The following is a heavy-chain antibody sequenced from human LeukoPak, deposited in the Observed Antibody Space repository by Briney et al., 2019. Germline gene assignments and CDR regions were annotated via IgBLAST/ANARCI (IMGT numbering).Heavy chain of an antibody. V-gene: IGHV4-59*08. D-gene: IGHD6-19*01. CDR1: GGSISSYY. CDR3: ARNIAVAGRGDYMDV. Sequence: SETLSLTCTVSGGSISSYYWTWIRQPPGKGLEWIGYIYYSGSTNYNPSLKSRVTISVDTSKNQFSLKLSSVTAADTAVYYCARNIAVAGRGDYMDVWGKGTTVTISS. CDR2: IYYSGST. J-gene: IGHJ6*03.